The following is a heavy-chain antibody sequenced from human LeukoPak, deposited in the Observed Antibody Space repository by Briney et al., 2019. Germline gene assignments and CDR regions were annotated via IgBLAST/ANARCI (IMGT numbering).Heavy chain of an antibody. CDR1: GYTFTSYA. CDR3: ARDERYDSSGYPFDY. V-gene: IGHV1-18*01. CDR2: ITSYNGNT. J-gene: IGHJ4*02. Sequence: ASVKVSCRASGYTFTSYAISWVRQAPGQGLEWMGWITSYNGNTNYAQKLQGRVTMTTDTSTSTAYMELSRLRSDDTAVYYCARDERYDSSGYPFDYWGQGTLVTVSS. D-gene: IGHD3-22*01.